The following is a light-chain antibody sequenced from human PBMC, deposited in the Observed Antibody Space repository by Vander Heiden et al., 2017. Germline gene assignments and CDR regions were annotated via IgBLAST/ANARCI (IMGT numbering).Light chain of an antibody. CDR3: QQSYTAPYT. V-gene: IGKV1-39*01. J-gene: IGKJ2*01. CDR2: GAS. CDR1: QSLSID. Sequence: DIQMTQSPSTLSASEGDTVMITCRASQSLSIDLNWYQQKPGKAPQLLITGASSLHSEVPSRFSGSGSGSVFTLTISSLQPDDFATYYCQQSYTAPYTFGQGT.